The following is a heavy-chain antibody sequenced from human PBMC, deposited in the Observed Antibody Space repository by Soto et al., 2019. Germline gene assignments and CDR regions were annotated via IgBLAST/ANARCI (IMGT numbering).Heavy chain of an antibody. J-gene: IGHJ4*02. CDR3: ARAYSSSWYIWDY. D-gene: IGHD6-13*01. Sequence: EVQLVESGGGLVQPGGSLRLSCAASGFTFSSYWMSWVRQAPGKGLEWVANIKQDGSEKYYVDSVKGRFTISRDNAKNSLYLQMNILRAEDTAVYYCARAYSSSWYIWDYWGQGTLVTVSS. CDR1: GFTFSSYW. CDR2: IKQDGSEK. V-gene: IGHV3-7*05.